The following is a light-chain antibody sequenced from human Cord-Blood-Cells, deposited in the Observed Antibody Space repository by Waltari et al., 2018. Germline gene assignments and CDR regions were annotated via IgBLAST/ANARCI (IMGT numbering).Light chain of an antibody. J-gene: IGKJ4*01. V-gene: IGKV1-39*01. Sequence: EIQMTQSPSSLSASVGDRVTITCRASQSISSYLTWYQQKPRKAPKLLIYAASSLQSGVPSRFSGSGSGTDFTLTISSLQPEDFATYYCQQSYSTPLTFGGGTKVEIK. CDR1: QSISSY. CDR2: AAS. CDR3: QQSYSTPLT.